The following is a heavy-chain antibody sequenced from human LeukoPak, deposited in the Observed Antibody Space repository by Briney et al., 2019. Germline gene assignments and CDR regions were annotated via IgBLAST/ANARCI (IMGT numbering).Heavy chain of an antibody. D-gene: IGHD5-18*01. Sequence: GGSLRLSCAAPGFTVSSNYMSWVRQAPGKGLEWVSVIYSGGSTYYADSVKGRFTISRDNSKNTLYLQMNSLRAEDTAVYYCASSDRRGYSYGAFDYWGQGTLVTVSS. CDR2: IYSGGST. CDR1: GFTVSSNY. V-gene: IGHV3-53*01. CDR3: ASSDRRGYSYGAFDY. J-gene: IGHJ4*02.